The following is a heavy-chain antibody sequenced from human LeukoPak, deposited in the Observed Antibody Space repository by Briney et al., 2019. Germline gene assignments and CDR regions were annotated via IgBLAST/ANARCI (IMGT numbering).Heavy chain of an antibody. D-gene: IGHD3-10*01. Sequence: GGSLRLSCAASGFTVSSNYMSWVRQAPGKGLEWVSIIYSGGSTYYADSMRGRFTISSDNSKNTLYLQMNSLRVEDTAVYYCARDQRRGMVRGVTTPGAFDYWGQGTLVTVSS. V-gene: IGHV3-66*01. CDR3: ARDQRRGMVRGVTTPGAFDY. J-gene: IGHJ4*02. CDR1: GFTVSSNY. CDR2: IYSGGST.